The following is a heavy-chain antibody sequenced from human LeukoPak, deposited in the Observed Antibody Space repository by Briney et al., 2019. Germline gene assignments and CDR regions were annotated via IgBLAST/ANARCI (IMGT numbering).Heavy chain of an antibody. J-gene: IGHJ5*02. V-gene: IGHV1-46*01. D-gene: IGHD2-2*01. Sequence: ASVKVSCKASGYTFTSYYMHWVRQAPGQGLEWMGIINPSGGSTSYAQKFQGRVTVTRDMSTSTVYMELSSLRSEDTAVYYCARDGPPAQNWFDPWGQGTLATVSS. CDR2: INPSGGST. CDR1: GYTFTSYY. CDR3: ARDGPPAQNWFDP.